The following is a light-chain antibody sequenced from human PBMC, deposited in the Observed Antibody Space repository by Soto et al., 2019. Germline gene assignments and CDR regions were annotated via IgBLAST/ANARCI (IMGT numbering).Light chain of an antibody. Sequence: EILLTQSPGTLSLSPGERAILSCRASQSVRNNYLAWYQQKGGQAPRLLIYGASTRTTGIPVRFSGSGSGTDFTLTISRLEPEDFAMYYCHQYGTSPTFGQGTKVEIK. V-gene: IGKV3-20*01. CDR1: QSVRNNY. CDR2: GAS. J-gene: IGKJ1*01. CDR3: HQYGTSPT.